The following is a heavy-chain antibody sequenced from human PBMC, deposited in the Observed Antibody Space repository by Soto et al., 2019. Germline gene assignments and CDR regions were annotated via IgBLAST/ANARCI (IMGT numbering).Heavy chain of an antibody. CDR3: ARSKGSSSGLLRSGYYYYGMDV. D-gene: IGHD6-6*01. V-gene: IGHV1-46*01. Sequence: ASVKVSCKASGYTFTSYYMHWVLQAPGQGLEWMGIINPSGGSTSYAQKFQGRVTMTRDTSTSTVYMELSSLRSEDTAVYYCARSKGSSSGLLRSGYYYYGMDVWGQGTTVTVSS. CDR2: INPSGGST. CDR1: GYTFTSYY. J-gene: IGHJ6*02.